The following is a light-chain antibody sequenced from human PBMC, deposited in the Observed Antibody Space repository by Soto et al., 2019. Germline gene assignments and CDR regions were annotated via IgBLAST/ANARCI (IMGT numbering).Light chain of an antibody. CDR3: QQYNSSPFT. CDR1: QSISSW. Sequence: DIQMTQSPSTLSASVGDRVTITCRASQSISSWLAWYQQKPGKAPKLLIHKASSLESGVPSRFSGSGSGTEFTLTISSLQPDDFATYYCQQYNSSPFTFGPGTKVDIK. CDR2: KAS. J-gene: IGKJ3*01. V-gene: IGKV1-5*03.